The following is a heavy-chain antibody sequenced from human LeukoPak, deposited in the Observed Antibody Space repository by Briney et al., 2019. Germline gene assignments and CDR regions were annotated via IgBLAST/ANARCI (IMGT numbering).Heavy chain of an antibody. D-gene: IGHD3-22*01. Sequence: ASVNVSCMASGYTFTGYYMHWVRQAPGQGLEWMGWINPNSGGTNYAQKFQGRVTMTRDTSISTAYMEMSRLRSDDTAVYYCASPYDSSGDLRVWGQGTLVTVSS. J-gene: IGHJ4*02. V-gene: IGHV1-2*02. CDR2: INPNSGGT. CDR1: GYTFTGYY. CDR3: ASPYDSSGDLRV.